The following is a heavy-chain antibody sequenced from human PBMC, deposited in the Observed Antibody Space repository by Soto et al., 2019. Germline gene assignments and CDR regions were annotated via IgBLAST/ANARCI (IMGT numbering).Heavy chain of an antibody. V-gene: IGHV4-59*08. D-gene: IGHD3-10*01. J-gene: IGHJ5*02. Sequence: SETLSLTCTVSGGSISSYYWSWIRQPPGKGLEWIGYIYYSGSTNYNPSLKSRVTISVDTSKNQFSLKLSSVTAADTAVYYCASSSPMVGGVINWFDPWGQGTLVTVSS. CDR3: ASSSPMVGGVINWFDP. CDR1: GGSISSYY. CDR2: IYYSGST.